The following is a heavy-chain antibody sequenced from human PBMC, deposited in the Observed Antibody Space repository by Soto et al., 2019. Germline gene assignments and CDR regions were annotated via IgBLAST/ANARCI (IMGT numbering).Heavy chain of an antibody. D-gene: IGHD5-18*01. CDR1: GFTFYTYT. V-gene: IGHV3-64D*08. CDR3: VKDPMRYSCGPNWFDL. J-gene: IGHJ5*02. Sequence: GGSLRLSCSASGFTFYTYTIHWVRQAPGKGLEYVSAISSNGGSTYYADSVKGRFTISRDNSKNTLSLQMSSLRAEDTAVYYCVKDPMRYSCGPNWFDLWGQGTLVTVSS. CDR2: ISSNGGST.